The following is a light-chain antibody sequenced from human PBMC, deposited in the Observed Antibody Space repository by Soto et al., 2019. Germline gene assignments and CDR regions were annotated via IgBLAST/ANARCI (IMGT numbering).Light chain of an antibody. Sequence: EIVMTQSPGTLSLSPGERATLSCRASQSVNSYLAWYQQKPGQAPRLLISDASDRATGIPDRFSGSGSGTDFTLTISRLVPEDFAVYFCQHYALSPPFTFGPGTKVDIK. J-gene: IGKJ3*01. V-gene: IGKV3-20*01. CDR3: QHYALSPPFT. CDR2: DAS. CDR1: QSVNSY.